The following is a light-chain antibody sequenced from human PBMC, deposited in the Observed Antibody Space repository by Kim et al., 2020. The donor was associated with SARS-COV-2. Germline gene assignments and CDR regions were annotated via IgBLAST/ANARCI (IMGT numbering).Light chain of an antibody. V-gene: IGLV3-19*01. J-gene: IGLJ1*01. CDR1: SLRGFV. CDR2: GNE. Sequence: ALGQTVRIKCQGDSLRGFVASWNKQNRGQAPVLVIYGNENRPSGIPAHFAGSSSGNTASLTITGAQGEEEVDYYSNSRDSSGNHFVSGTGPKVTFL. CDR3: NSRDSSGNHFV.